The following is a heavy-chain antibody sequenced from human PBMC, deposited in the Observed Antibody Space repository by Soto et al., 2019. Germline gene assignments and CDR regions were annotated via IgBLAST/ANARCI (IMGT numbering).Heavy chain of an antibody. CDR2: INAGNGNT. D-gene: IGHD2-15*01. V-gene: IGHV1-3*01. CDR1: GYTFTNYA. Sequence: QVQLVQSGAEVKKPGASVKVSCKASGYTFTNYAMHWVRQAPGQRLEWMGWINAGNGNTKYSQKFQGRVTITRDTAASTAYMALSSLRSEDTAVYYCASGPGGPDGPGDYWGQGTLVTVSS. CDR3: ASGPGGPDGPGDY. J-gene: IGHJ4*02.